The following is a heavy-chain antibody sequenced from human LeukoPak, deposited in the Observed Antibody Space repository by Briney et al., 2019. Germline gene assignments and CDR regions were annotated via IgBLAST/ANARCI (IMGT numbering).Heavy chain of an antibody. D-gene: IGHD3-22*01. V-gene: IGHV3-23*01. CDR3: AKAPHRDDRSGYYDY. CDR2: ISDSGGST. Sequence: GGSLRLSCAASGFTFSSYAMSWVRQAPGKGLEWVSTISDSGGSTYYADSVKGRFTISRDNSNNTLYLQMKSLRVEDTAVYYCAKAPHRDDRSGYYDYWGQGTRVTVSS. CDR1: GFTFSSYA. J-gene: IGHJ4*02.